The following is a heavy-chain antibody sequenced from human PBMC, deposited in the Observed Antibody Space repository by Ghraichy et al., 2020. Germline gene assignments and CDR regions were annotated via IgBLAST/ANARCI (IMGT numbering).Heavy chain of an antibody. V-gene: IGHV4-34*01. CDR3: ARRQKWLPGPFDS. Sequence: SETLSLTCAVHDASFNDDNWMWIRQPPGKGLEWIGEINQSGKSSYKPSLESRVTISIDPAKNQFYLNLTSVTAADTAVYYCARRQKWLPGPFDSWGQGTLVAVSS. J-gene: IGHJ4*02. CDR1: DASFNDDN. CDR2: INQSGKS. D-gene: IGHD2-8*01.